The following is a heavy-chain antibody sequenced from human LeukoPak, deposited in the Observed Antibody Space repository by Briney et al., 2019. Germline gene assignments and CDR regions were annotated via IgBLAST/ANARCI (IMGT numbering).Heavy chain of an antibody. CDR3: ARDSYASGSCSLDY. Sequence: GGSLRLSCAASGFTFSSYAMHWVRQAPGKGLEWVAVISYDGSNKYYADSVKGRFTISRDNSKNTLYLQMNSLSAEDTAVYYCARDSYASGSCSLDYWGQGTLVTVSS. D-gene: IGHD3-10*01. CDR1: GFTFSSYA. CDR2: ISYDGSNK. V-gene: IGHV3-30-3*01. J-gene: IGHJ4*02.